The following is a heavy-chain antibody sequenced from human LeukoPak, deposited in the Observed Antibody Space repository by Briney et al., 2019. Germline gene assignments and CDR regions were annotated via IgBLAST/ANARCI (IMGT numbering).Heavy chain of an antibody. Sequence: WGSLRLSCAASGFTFSSYAMSWVRQAPGRGLEWVSAISGSGGSTYYADSVKGRFTISRDNSKNTLYLQMNSLRAEDTAVYYCANWPPVLRYFDWLMDYWGQGTLVTVSS. V-gene: IGHV3-23*01. J-gene: IGHJ4*02. CDR2: ISGSGGST. D-gene: IGHD3-9*01. CDR1: GFTFSSYA. CDR3: ANWPPVLRYFDWLMDY.